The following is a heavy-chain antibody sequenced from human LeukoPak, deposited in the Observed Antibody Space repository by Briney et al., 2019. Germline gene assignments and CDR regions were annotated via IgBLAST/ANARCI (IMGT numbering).Heavy chain of an antibody. CDR3: ARDTTDYYYMDV. D-gene: IGHD2/OR15-2a*01. CDR1: GFTFTDYY. V-gene: IGHV3-11*04. CDR2: ISSSGSVI. J-gene: IGHJ6*03. Sequence: PGGSLRLSCAASGFTFTDYYMTWIRQAPGKVLEWVSYISSSGSVIHYADSVKGRFTISRDNAKNLVYLQMKSLRAEDTAVYFCARDTTDYYYMDVWGKGATVTVSS.